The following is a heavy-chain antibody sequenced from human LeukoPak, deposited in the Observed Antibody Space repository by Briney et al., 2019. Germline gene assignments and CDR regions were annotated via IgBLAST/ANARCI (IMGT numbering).Heavy chain of an antibody. CDR2: ISSSSSYI. Sequence: GGSLRLSCAASGFTFSSYSMNWVRQAPGKGLEWVSSISSSSSYIYYADSVKGRFTISRDNAKNSLYLQMNSLRAEDTAVYYCAREGDYSGQLDYWGQGTLVTVSS. V-gene: IGHV3-21*01. J-gene: IGHJ4*02. CDR3: AREGDYSGQLDY. D-gene: IGHD5-12*01. CDR1: GFTFSSYS.